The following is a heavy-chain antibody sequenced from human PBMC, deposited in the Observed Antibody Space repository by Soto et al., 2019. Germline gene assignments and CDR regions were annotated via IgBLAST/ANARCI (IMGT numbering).Heavy chain of an antibody. CDR3: ARTDSSAWSGGVDWLDP. D-gene: IGHD3-22*01. CDR1: GFTFSSYG. Sequence: PGGSLRLSCAASGFTFSSYGMHWVRQAPGKGLEWVAVIWYDGINKYYGDSVKGRFTISRDNSKNTLYLQMNSLRAEDTAVYYCARTDSSAWSGGVDWLDPWGQGTLVTVSS. CDR2: IWYDGINK. J-gene: IGHJ5*02. V-gene: IGHV3-33*01.